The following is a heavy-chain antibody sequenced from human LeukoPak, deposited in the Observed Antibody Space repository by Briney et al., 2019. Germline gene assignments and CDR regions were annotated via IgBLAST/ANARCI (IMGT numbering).Heavy chain of an antibody. D-gene: IGHD3-22*01. CDR1: GYTFTSYG. CDR3: ARELPLYYYDSSGFSRVSPYYFDY. CDR2: ISAYNGNT. Sequence: ASVKVSCKASGYTFTSYGISWVRQAPGQGLEWMGWISAYNGNTNYAQKLQGRVTMTTDTSTGTAYMKLRSLRSDDTAVYYCARELPLYYYDSSGFSRVSPYYFDYWGQGTLVTVSS. J-gene: IGHJ4*02. V-gene: IGHV1-18*01.